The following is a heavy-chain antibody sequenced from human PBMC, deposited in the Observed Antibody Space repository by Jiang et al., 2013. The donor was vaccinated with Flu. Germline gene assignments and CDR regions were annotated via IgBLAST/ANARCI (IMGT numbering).Heavy chain of an antibody. J-gene: IGHJ4*02. CDR3: AKEGVGQWLVSASFDN. Sequence: VQLLESGGGLVESGRSLRLSCAASGFTFDDYAMHWVRQAPGKGLEWVSGISWNSNHIGYADSVKGRFTISRDNAKNSLYLQMNSLRLEDTALYYCAKEGVGQWLVSASFDNWGQGTLVTVSS. V-gene: IGHV3-9*01. CDR2: ISWNSNHI. D-gene: IGHD6-19*01. CDR1: GFTFDDYA.